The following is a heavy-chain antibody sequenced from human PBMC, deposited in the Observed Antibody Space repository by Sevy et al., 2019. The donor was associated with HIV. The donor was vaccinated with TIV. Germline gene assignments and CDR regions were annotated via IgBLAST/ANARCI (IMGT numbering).Heavy chain of an antibody. CDR3: VADYSAGWAFGS. CDR1: GFPFSYYW. J-gene: IGHJ5*02. V-gene: IGHV3-7*03. D-gene: IGHD6-19*01. CDR2: INQDESTK. Sequence: GGFLRLSCAASGFPFSYYWMHWVRQAPGKGLEWVATINQDESTKFYVDSMKGRFTVSRDNAKNSLYLLMNSLRAEDTAIYYCVADYSAGWAFGSWGQGTLVTVSS.